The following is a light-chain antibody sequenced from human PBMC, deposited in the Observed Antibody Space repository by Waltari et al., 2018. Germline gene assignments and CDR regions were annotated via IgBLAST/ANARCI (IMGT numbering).Light chain of an antibody. CDR3: AAWDDSLNEWV. V-gene: IGLV1-44*01. J-gene: IGLJ3*02. Sequence: QSVLTQSPSVSGTPGQSVTISCSGGTSNIERNTVNWYQQFPGAAPKLLIDTNSRRPSGVPDRFPGSKSGSSASLAIDGLQSEDEADYYCAAWDDSLNEWVFGGGTKLTVL. CDR1: TSNIERNT. CDR2: TNS.